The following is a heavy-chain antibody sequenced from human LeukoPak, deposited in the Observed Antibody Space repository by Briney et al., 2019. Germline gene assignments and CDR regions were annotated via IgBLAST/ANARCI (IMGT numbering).Heavy chain of an antibody. D-gene: IGHD3-3*01. CDR1: GFIFSNYG. Sequence: GGSLRLSCAASGFIFSNYGMNWVRQAPGKGLEWVAHIWYDGSNKYYADSVRGRFTISRDNSKNTLYLQMNSLRAEDTAVYYCARDRDYDFFDYWGQGTLVTVSS. V-gene: IGHV3-33*08. CDR2: IWYDGSNK. CDR3: ARDRDYDFFDY. J-gene: IGHJ4*02.